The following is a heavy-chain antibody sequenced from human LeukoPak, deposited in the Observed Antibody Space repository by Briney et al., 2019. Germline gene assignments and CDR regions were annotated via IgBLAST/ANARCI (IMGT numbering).Heavy chain of an antibody. J-gene: IGHJ3*02. CDR3: ATPGPYGDALGDAFDI. V-gene: IGHV4-31*03. CDR1: GGSISSGGYY. CDR2: IYYSGST. Sequence: SQTLSLTCTVSGGSISSGGYYWSWIRQHPGKGLGWIGYIYYSGSTYYNPSLKSRVTISVDTSKNQFSLKLSSVTAADTAVYYCATPGPYGDALGDAFDIWGQGTMVTVSS. D-gene: IGHD4-17*01.